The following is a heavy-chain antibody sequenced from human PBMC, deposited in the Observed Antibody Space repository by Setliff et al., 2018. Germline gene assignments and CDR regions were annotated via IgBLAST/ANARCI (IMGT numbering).Heavy chain of an antibody. D-gene: IGHD6-19*01. J-gene: IGHJ4*02. Sequence: SETLSLTCIVSGGSIGSGDFHWYWGWVRQPPGKGLEWIGTIFWSGTTYYNPSLNSRGTISVDTSRDQFPLRLSSVTAADTAVYYCARLGQWRVLGFFDYWGQGALVTVSS. CDR3: ARLGQWRVLGFFDY. V-gene: IGHV4-39*01. CDR2: IFWSGTT. CDR1: GGSIGSGDFHWY.